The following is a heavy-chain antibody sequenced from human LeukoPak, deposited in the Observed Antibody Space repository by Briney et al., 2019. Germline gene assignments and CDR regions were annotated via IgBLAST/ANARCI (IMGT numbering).Heavy chain of an antibody. J-gene: IGHJ6*02. Sequence: GGSLRLSRAASGFTVSSNYMSWVRQAPGKGLEWVSVIYSGGSTYYADSVKGRFTISRDNSKNTLYLQMNSLRAEDTAVYYCARASGVGSGWVYYYYGMDVWGQGTTVTVSS. CDR1: GFTVSSNY. CDR3: ARASGVGSGWVYYYYGMDV. V-gene: IGHV3-66*01. CDR2: IYSGGST. D-gene: IGHD6-19*01.